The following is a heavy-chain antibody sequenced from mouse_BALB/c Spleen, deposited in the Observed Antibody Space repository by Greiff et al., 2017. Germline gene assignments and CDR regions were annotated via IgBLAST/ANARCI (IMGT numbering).Heavy chain of an antibody. Sequence: QVQLQQPGAELVKPGTSVKLSCKASGYNFTSYWINWVKLRPGQGLEWIGDIYPGSGSTNYNEKFKSKATLTVDTSSSTAYMQLSSLASEDSALYYCASREGNSYAMDYWGQGTSVTVSS. CDR2: IYPGSGST. CDR3: ASREGNSYAMDY. V-gene: IGHV1-55*01. CDR1: GYNFTSYW. J-gene: IGHJ4*01. D-gene: IGHD2-1*01.